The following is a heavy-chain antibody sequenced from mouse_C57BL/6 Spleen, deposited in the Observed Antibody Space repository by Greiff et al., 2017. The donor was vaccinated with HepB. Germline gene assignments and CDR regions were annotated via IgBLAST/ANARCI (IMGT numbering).Heavy chain of an antibody. Sequence: VMLVESGPGLVQPSQSLSITCTVSGFSLTSYGVHWVRQSPGKGLEWLGVIWSGGSTDYNAAFISRLSISKDNSKSQVFFKMNSLQADDTAIYYCARRRGYAGGVYAMDYWGQGTSVTVSS. V-gene: IGHV2-2*01. CDR2: IWSGGST. D-gene: IGHD3-1*01. CDR3: ARRRGYAGGVYAMDY. CDR1: GFSLTSYG. J-gene: IGHJ4*01.